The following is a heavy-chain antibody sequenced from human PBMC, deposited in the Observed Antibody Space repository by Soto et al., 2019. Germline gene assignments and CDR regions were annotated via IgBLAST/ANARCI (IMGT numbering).Heavy chain of an antibody. Sequence: QVQLVESGGGLFKPGGSLRLSCAASGFTVSDYYMSWIRQAPGKGLEWVSYISSSSSYTNYADSVKGRFTISRDNAKNALYLQMNSLRAEDTAVYYCARDHHRYSGYDYVDYWGQGTLVTVSS. V-gene: IGHV3-11*05. CDR1: GFTVSDYY. J-gene: IGHJ4*02. CDR2: ISSSSSYT. D-gene: IGHD5-12*01. CDR3: ARDHHRYSGYDYVDY.